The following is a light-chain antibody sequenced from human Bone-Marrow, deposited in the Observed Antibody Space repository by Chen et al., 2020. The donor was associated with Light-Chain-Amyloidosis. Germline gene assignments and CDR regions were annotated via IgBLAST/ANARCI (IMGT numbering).Light chain of an antibody. CDR2: RDI. Sequence: SYQLTQPPSVSVSPGQTARNTCSADDWPTKYACGYQQKPGQAPVLVIHRDIERPSGISERFSGPSGGPTATLTIRGVQAEDEAADPCRSADSSVTYEVIFGGGTKLTVL. V-gene: IGLV3-25*03. J-gene: IGLJ2*01. CDR3: RSADSSVTYEVI. CDR1: DWPTKY.